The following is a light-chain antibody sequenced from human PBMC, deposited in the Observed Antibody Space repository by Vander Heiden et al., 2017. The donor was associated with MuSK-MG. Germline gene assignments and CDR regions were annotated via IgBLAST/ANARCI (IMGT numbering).Light chain of an antibody. J-gene: IGKJ4*01. Sequence: DIVVTQSPDSLAVALGERATINCKSSQSVLDKSNNKNYLAWYHQKPGQPPKLPIYWASTRASGVPDRFSGRGSGTDFTLTISTLQAEDVAVYYCHQDHNTPITFGGGTTVDIK. CDR3: HQDHNTPIT. V-gene: IGKV4-1*01. CDR2: WAS. CDR1: QSVLDKSNNKNY.